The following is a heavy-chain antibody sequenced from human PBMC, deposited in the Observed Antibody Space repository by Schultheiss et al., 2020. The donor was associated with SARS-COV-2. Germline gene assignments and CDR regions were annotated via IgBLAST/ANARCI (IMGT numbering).Heavy chain of an antibody. J-gene: IGHJ4*02. CDR2: IYYSGST. CDR3: ARGEWELLGEVDY. Sequence: SETLSLTCTVSGGSISSYYCSWIRQPPGKGLEWIGYIYYSGSTYYNPSLKSRVTISVDTSKNQFSLKLSSVTAADTAVYYCARGEWELLGEVDYWGQGTLVTVSS. D-gene: IGHD1-26*01. CDR1: GGSISSYY. V-gene: IGHV4-59*08.